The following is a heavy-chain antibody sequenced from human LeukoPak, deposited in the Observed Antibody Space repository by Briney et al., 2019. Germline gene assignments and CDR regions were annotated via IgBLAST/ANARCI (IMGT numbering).Heavy chain of an antibody. D-gene: IGHD6-13*01. J-gene: IGHJ5*02. Sequence: GGSLRLSCAASGFTFSDYYMSWIRQAPGKGLEWISYISSGGSTIYYADSVRGQFTISRDNAKKSLYLQMNSLRAEDTAVYYCARVQKGIAAAGTGGGWFEPWGQGTLVTVSS. CDR2: ISSGGSTI. CDR3: ARVQKGIAAAGTGGGWFEP. CDR1: GFTFSDYY. V-gene: IGHV3-11*01.